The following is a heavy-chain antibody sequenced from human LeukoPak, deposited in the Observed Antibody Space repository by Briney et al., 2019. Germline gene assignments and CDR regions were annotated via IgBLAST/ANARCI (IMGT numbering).Heavy chain of an antibody. Sequence: SQTLSLTCAVSGGSISSGGYSWSWIRQPPGMGLEWIGYIYHSGSTYYNPSLKSRVTISVDRSKNQFSLKLSSVTAADTAVYYCARGFGGVIVIPYYFDYWGQGTLVTVPS. CDR3: ARGFGGVIVIPYYFDY. V-gene: IGHV4-30-2*01. CDR2: IYHSGST. J-gene: IGHJ4*02. CDR1: GGSISSGGYS. D-gene: IGHD3-16*02.